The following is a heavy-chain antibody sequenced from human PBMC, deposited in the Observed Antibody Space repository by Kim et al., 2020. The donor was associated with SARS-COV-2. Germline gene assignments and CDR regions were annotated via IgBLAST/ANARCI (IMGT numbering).Heavy chain of an antibody. CDR3: AKDPRWGEISLSSDWFDP. Sequence: GRFTISRDNSRNTLYLQMNSLRVEDTAVYFCAKDPRWGEISLSSDWFDPWGQGTLVTVSS. J-gene: IGHJ5*02. D-gene: IGHD3-16*02. V-gene: IGHV3-23*01.